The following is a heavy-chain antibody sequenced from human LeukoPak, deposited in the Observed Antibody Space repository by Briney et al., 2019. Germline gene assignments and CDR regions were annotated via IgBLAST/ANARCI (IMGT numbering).Heavy chain of an antibody. D-gene: IGHD2-2*01. CDR3: ARTVVPAAIPYYYYGMDV. J-gene: IGHJ6*04. CDR1: GGTFSSYA. V-gene: IGHV1-69*06. CDR2: IIPIFGTA. Sequence: GASVKVSCKASGGTFSSYAISWVRQAPGQGLEWMGGIIPIFGTANYAQMFQGRVTITADKSTSTAYMELSSLRSEDTAVYYCARTVVPAAIPYYYYGMDVWGKGTTVTVSS.